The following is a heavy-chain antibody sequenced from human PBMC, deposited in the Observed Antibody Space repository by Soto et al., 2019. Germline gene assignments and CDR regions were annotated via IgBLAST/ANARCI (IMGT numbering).Heavy chain of an antibody. D-gene: IGHD6-13*01. J-gene: IGHJ4*02. Sequence: PSETLSLTCAVYGGSFSGYYWSWIRQPPGKGLEWIGEINQSGSTNYNPSLKSRVTISVDTSKNQFSLKLSSVTAADTAVYYCARTYSSGWSPFDYWGQGTLVTVSS. CDR1: GGSFSGYY. CDR2: INQSGST. V-gene: IGHV4-34*01. CDR3: ARTYSSGWSPFDY.